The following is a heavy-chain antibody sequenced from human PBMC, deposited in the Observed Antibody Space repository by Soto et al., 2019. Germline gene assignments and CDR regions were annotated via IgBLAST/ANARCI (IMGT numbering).Heavy chain of an antibody. V-gene: IGHV1-69*02. Sequence: QVQLVQSGAEVKKPGSSVKVSCKASGGTFSSYTTSWVRQAPGQGLEWMGRIIPILGIANYAQKFQGRVTITADKSPSTAYRELSSLRSEDTAVYYCARSYGSGSNPGGYWGQGTLVTVSS. CDR1: GGTFSSYT. CDR2: IIPILGIA. J-gene: IGHJ4*02. CDR3: ARSYGSGSNPGGY. D-gene: IGHD3-10*01.